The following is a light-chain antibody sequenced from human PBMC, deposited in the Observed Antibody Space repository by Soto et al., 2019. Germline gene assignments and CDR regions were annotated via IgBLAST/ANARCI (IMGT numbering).Light chain of an antibody. CDR1: QSLSGW. CDR2: DAS. Sequence: DIQMTQSPSTLSASVGDRVTITCRASQSLSGWLAWYQHKPGKAPKLLIYDASSLDSGVPSRFSGSGSETEFTLSISSLQPDDFATYCCQQYDTYSWTFCQGTKVEIK. CDR3: QQYDTYSWT. J-gene: IGKJ1*01. V-gene: IGKV1-5*01.